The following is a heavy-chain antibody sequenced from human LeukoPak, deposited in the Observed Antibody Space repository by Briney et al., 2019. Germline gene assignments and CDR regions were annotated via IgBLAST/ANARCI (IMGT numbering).Heavy chain of an antibody. CDR3: AKGGGRNYYDSRGFDY. CDR1: GFTSAVYA. V-gene: IGHV3-43*02. J-gene: IGHJ4*02. CDR2: ISVVGVIT. D-gene: IGHD3-22*01. Sequence: PRGCLRLSCAPSGFTSAVYAMHWGRQAPGKGLGWVSLISVVGVITYYAHSLKGRFTISIDNRKNSLYLQMNSLRTEDTALYYCAKGGGRNYYDSRGFDYWGQGTLVTVSS.